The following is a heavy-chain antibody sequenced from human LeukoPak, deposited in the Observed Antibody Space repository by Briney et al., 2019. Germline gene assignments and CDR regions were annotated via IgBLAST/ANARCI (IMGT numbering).Heavy chain of an antibody. Sequence: GASVKVSCKASGYTFTGCYMHWVRQAPGQGLEWMGWISAYNGNTNYAQKLQGRVTMTTDTSTSTAYMELRSLRSDDTVVYDCARVLYYYGAGPSYYYYMDVWGKGTTVTISS. CDR2: ISAYNGNT. D-gene: IGHD3-10*01. V-gene: IGHV1-18*04. J-gene: IGHJ6*03. CDR3: ARVLYYYGAGPSYYYYMDV. CDR1: GYTFTGCY.